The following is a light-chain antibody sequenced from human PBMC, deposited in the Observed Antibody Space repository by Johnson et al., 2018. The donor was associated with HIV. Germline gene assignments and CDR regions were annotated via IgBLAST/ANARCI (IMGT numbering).Light chain of an antibody. CDR2: ENN. V-gene: IGLV1-51*02. Sequence: QSVLTQPPSVSAAPGQNVNISCSVGTSNIGTNYVSWYQQFPGTAPKLLIYENNKRPSGIPDRLSGSKSGTSATLGITGLHTGDEADYYCGTWDSSLSAGGVFGTGTKVTVL. J-gene: IGLJ1*01. CDR3: GTWDSSLSAGGV. CDR1: TSNIGTNY.